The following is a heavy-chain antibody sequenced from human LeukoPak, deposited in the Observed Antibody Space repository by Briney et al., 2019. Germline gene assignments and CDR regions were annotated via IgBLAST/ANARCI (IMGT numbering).Heavy chain of an antibody. CDR2: IYYSGST. CDR1: GGSISSGGYY. Sequence: SETLSLTCTVSGGSISSGGYYWRWIRQHPGKGLEWIGYIYYSGSTYYNPSLKSRVTISVDTSKNQFSLKLSSVTAADTAVYYCARGLTIYYFDYWGQGTLVTVSS. V-gene: IGHV4-31*03. CDR3: ARGLTIYYFDY. D-gene: IGHD3-3*02. J-gene: IGHJ4*02.